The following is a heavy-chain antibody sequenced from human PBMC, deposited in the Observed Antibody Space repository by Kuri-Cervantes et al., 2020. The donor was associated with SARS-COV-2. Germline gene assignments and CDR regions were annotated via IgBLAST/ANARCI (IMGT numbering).Heavy chain of an antibody. CDR2: FDPEDGET. CDR3: ATGAGWLRLRGYYFDY. CDR1: GYTFTSYD. V-gene: IGHV1-24*01. D-gene: IGHD5-12*01. Sequence: GGSLRLSCKASGYTFTSYDINWVRQAPGKGLEWMGGFDPEDGETIYAQKFQGRVTMTEDTSTDTAYMELSSLRSEDTAVYYCATGAGWLRLRGYYFDYWGQGTLVTVSS. J-gene: IGHJ4*02.